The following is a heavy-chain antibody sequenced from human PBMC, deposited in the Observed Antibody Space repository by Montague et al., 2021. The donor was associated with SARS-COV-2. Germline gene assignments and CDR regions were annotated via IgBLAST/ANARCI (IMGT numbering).Heavy chain of an antibody. CDR1: DVSISSPNW. D-gene: IGHD3-16*01. J-gene: IGHJ6*02. Sequence: SETLSLTCAVSDVSISSPNWWNWVRQPPGKGLEWIGEIYYTGNTNYNPSLKSRVTIFIDKSKNHFSLQLSSVIAADTAVYYCARGGTYHYGMDVWGQGTTVAVSS. CDR3: ARGGTYHYGMDV. V-gene: IGHV4-4*02. CDR2: IYYTGNT.